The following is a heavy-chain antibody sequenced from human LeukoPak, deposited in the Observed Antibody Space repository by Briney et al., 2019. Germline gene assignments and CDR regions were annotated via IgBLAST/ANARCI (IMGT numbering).Heavy chain of an antibody. CDR2: ISSSSSYI. J-gene: IGHJ6*04. CDR3: ARAFGGYESYDV. Sequence: GGSLRLSCAASGFTFSSYSMNWVRQAPGKGLEWVSSISSSSSYIYYAGSVKGRFTISRDNAKNSLYLQMNSLRAEDTAVYYCARAFGGYESYDVWGKGTTVTISS. CDR1: GFTFSSYS. V-gene: IGHV3-21*01. D-gene: IGHD3-16*01.